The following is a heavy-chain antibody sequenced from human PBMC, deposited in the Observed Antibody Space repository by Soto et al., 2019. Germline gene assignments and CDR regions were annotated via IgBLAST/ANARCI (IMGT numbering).Heavy chain of an antibody. D-gene: IGHD4-17*01. CDR3: ARGVDDYADYRFDY. CDR2: IQQDGRDK. Sequence: EVQLVESGGGLVQPGGSLRLSCAASGFTFRNYWMSWVRQAPGKGLEWVANIQQDGRDKYYVDSVRGRFTISRDNARNSLYLQMNSLRAEDTALYYCARGVDDYADYRFDYWGQGTLVTVSS. J-gene: IGHJ4*02. V-gene: IGHV3-7*01. CDR1: GFTFRNYW.